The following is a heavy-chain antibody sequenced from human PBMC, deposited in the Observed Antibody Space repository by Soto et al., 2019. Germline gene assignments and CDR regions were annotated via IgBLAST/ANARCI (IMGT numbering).Heavy chain of an antibody. V-gene: IGHV3-64D*08. Sequence: GGSLRLSCSASGFTFSSYAMHWVLQAPGKGLEYVSAISSNGGSTYYADSVKGRFTISRDNSKNTLYLQMSSLRAEDTAVYYCVSGTYDFWSGYDTGYYYYMDVWGKGTTVTVSS. D-gene: IGHD3-3*01. CDR1: GFTFSSYA. CDR2: ISSNGGST. CDR3: VSGTYDFWSGYDTGYYYYMDV. J-gene: IGHJ6*03.